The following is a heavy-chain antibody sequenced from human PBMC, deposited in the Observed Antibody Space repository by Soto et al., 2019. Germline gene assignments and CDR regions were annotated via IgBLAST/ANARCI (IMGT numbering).Heavy chain of an antibody. CDR2: ISGSGGST. Sequence: GGSLRLSCAASGFTFSSYAMSWVRQAPGKGLEWVSAISGSGGSTYYADSVKGRFTISRDNSKNTLYLQMNSLRAEDTAVYYCAKTRVSFRVWGSLCDYWGQGTLVTVSS. D-gene: IGHD3-16*01. CDR3: AKTRVSFRVWGSLCDY. J-gene: IGHJ4*02. CDR1: GFTFSSYA. V-gene: IGHV3-23*01.